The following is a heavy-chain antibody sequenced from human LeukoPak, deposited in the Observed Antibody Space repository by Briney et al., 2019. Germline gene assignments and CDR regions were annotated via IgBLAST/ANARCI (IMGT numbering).Heavy chain of an antibody. CDR1: GYTFTGYY. Sequence: GASVKVSCKASGYTFTGYYMHWVRQAPGQGLGWMGWINPNSGGTNYAQKFQGRVTMTRDTSISTAYMELSRLRSDDTAVYYCARTSPNTGYSYGSDFDYWGQGTLVTVSS. D-gene: IGHD5-18*01. CDR2: INPNSGGT. CDR3: ARTSPNTGYSYGSDFDY. V-gene: IGHV1-2*02. J-gene: IGHJ4*02.